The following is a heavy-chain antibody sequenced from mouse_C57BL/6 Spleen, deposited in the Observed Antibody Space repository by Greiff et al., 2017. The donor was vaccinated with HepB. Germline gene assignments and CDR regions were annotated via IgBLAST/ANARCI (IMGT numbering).Heavy chain of an antibody. CDR2: IDPSDSYT. Sequence: VQLQQPGAELVKPGASVKLSCKASGYTFTSYWMQWVKQRPGQGLEWIGEIDPSDSYTNYNQKFKGKATLTVDTSSSTAYMQLSSLTSEDSAVYYCARSWDGYWGQGTTLTVSS. CDR1: GYTFTSYW. V-gene: IGHV1-50*01. D-gene: IGHD4-1*01. CDR3: ARSWDGY. J-gene: IGHJ2*01.